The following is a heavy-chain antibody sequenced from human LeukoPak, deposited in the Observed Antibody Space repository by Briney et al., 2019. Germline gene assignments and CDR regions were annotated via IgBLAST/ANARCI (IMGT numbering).Heavy chain of an antibody. V-gene: IGHV4-61*02. CDR2: IYTSGST. D-gene: IGHD3-22*01. CDR1: GGSISSGSYY. J-gene: IGHJ3*02. Sequence: PSETLSLTCTVSGGSISSGSYYWSWIRQPAGKGLEWIGRIYTSGSTNYNPSLKSRVTISVDTSKNQFSLKLSSVTAADTAVYYCARDAHYYDSSGYYPFDAFDIWGQGTMVTVSS. CDR3: ARDAHYYDSSGYYPFDAFDI.